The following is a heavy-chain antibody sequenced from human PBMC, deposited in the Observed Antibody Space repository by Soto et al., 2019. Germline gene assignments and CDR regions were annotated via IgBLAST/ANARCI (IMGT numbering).Heavy chain of an antibody. D-gene: IGHD3-10*01. CDR3: ARLPPYGSQHSLAFDI. J-gene: IGHJ3*02. V-gene: IGHV4-59*01. CDR1: GGSTSGYY. CDR2: IYDRGTT. Sequence: SETLSLTCTVSGGSTSGYYWSWMRQPPGKGLEWIAYIYDRGTTNYNPSLKSRLTISVDTSKNQVSLKLTSVTAADTAVYYCARLPPYGSQHSLAFDIWGQGTMVTVSS.